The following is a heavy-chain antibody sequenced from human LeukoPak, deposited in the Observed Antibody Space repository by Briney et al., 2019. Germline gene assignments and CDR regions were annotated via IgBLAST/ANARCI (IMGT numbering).Heavy chain of an antibody. D-gene: IGHD3-3*01. CDR2: IYYSGST. CDR3: ARRYYDFWSGPMVPVQKGFKNGFDY. J-gene: IGHJ4*02. Sequence: PSETLSLTCTVSGGSISSSSYYWGWIRQPPGKGLEWIGSIYYSGSTYYNPSLKSRVTISVDTSKNQFSLKLSSVTAADTAVYYCARRYYDFWSGPMVPVQKGFKNGFDYWGQGTLVTVSS. CDR1: GGSISSSSYY. V-gene: IGHV4-39*01.